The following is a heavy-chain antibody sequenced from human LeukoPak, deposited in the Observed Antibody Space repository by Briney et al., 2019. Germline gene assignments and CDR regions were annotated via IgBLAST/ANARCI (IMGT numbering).Heavy chain of an antibody. D-gene: IGHD3-22*01. V-gene: IGHV1-46*01. Sequence: AASVKVSCKASGYTFTSYYMHWVRQAPGQGLEWMGIINPSGGSTSYAQKFQGGVTMTRDTSTSTVYMELSSLRSEDTAVYYCASYYDSSGYYYNGMDVWGQGTTVTVSS. J-gene: IGHJ6*02. CDR1: GYTFTSYY. CDR3: ASYYDSSGYYYNGMDV. CDR2: INPSGGST.